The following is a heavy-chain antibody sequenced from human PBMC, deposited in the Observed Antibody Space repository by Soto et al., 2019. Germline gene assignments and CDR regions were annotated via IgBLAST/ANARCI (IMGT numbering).Heavy chain of an antibody. Sequence: SETLSLTCTVSGGSISSYYWSWIRQPPGKGLEWIGYIYYSGSTNYNPSLKSRVTISVDTSKNQFSLKLSSVTAADTAVYYCVSCRVGRQVERPYYMDVWGKGTTVTVSS. V-gene: IGHV4-59*01. J-gene: IGHJ6*03. CDR2: IYYSGST. D-gene: IGHD1-26*01. CDR3: VSCRVGRQVERPYYMDV. CDR1: GGSISSYY.